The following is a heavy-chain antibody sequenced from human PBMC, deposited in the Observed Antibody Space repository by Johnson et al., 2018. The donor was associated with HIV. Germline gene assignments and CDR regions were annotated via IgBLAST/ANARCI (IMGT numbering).Heavy chain of an antibody. CDR2: ISSSGSTI. Sequence: VQLVESGGGVVQPGRSLRLSCAASGFTFSSYAMHWVRQAPGKGLEWVSYISSSGSTIYYADSVKGRFTISRDNAKNSLYLQMNSLRAEDTAVYYCARDIAIQLWSHDAFDIWGQGTMVTVSS. D-gene: IGHD5-18*01. J-gene: IGHJ3*02. CDR3: ARDIAIQLWSHDAFDI. CDR1: GFTFSSYA. V-gene: IGHV3-48*04.